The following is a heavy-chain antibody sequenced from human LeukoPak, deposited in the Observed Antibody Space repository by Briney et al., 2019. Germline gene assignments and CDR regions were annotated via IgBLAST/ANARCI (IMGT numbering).Heavy chain of an antibody. CDR1: GFTFSAYT. CDR2: ISSSSSYI. Sequence: ESGGSLRLSCAASGFTFSAYTMNWVRQAPGKGLEWVSSISSSSSYIYYADSVKGRFTISRDNAKNSLYLQMNSLRAEDTAVYYCAREPHYYDSSGSFDYWGQGTLVTVSS. D-gene: IGHD3-22*01. J-gene: IGHJ4*02. CDR3: AREPHYYDSSGSFDY. V-gene: IGHV3-21*01.